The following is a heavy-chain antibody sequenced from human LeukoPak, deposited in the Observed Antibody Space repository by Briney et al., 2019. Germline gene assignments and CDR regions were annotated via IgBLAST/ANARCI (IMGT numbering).Heavy chain of an antibody. CDR3: ARATPLLLWFGESSDAFDI. CDR2: ISSSGSTI. J-gene: IGHJ3*02. D-gene: IGHD3-10*01. V-gene: IGHV3-11*01. CDR1: GFTFSDYY. Sequence: GGSLRLSCAASGFTFSDYYMSWIRQAPGKGLEWVSYISSSGSTIYYADSVKGRFTISRDNAKNSLYLQMNSLRAEDTAVYYCARATPLLLWFGESSDAFDIWGQGTMVTVSS.